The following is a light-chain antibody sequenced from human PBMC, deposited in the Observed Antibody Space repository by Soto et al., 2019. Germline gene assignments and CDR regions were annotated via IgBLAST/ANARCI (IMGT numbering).Light chain of an antibody. CDR2: KAS. CDR1: QSISSW. CDR3: QQYNTYPWT. J-gene: IGKJ1*01. V-gene: IGKV1-5*03. Sequence: DIHMTQSPSTLSASVGDMFTITCRASQSISSWLAWYQQRPGKAPKLLIYKASKLQSGVPARLRGSGSGTEFTITISSMKNDDFETYYCQQYNTYPWTFGQGTKVDIK.